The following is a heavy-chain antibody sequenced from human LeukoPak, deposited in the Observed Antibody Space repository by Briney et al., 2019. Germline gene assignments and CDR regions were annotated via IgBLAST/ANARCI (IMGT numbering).Heavy chain of an antibody. CDR1: GGSIRSSYYY. Sequence: PSETLSLTCTVSGGSIRSSYYYWGWIRQPPGKGLEWIGSIYDSGSTYYNPSLKSRVTISVDTSKNQFSLKLNSVTAADTAVYYCARSADGYKNWGQGTLVTVSS. V-gene: IGHV4-39*07. D-gene: IGHD5-24*01. CDR2: IYDSGST. J-gene: IGHJ4*02. CDR3: ARSADGYKN.